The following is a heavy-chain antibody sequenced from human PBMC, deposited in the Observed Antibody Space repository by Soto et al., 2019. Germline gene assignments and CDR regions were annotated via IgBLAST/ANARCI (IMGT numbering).Heavy chain of an antibody. CDR2: IYYSGST. J-gene: IGHJ6*02. CDR3: AIGTTNYYYGMDV. Sequence: PSETLSLTCTVSGGSISSSSYYWGWIRQPPGKGLEWIVSIYYSGSTYYNPSLKSRVTISVDTSKNQFSLKLSSVTAADTAVYYCAIGTTNYYYGMDVWGQGTTVTVSS. D-gene: IGHD4-4*01. CDR1: GGSISSSSYY. V-gene: IGHV4-39*01.